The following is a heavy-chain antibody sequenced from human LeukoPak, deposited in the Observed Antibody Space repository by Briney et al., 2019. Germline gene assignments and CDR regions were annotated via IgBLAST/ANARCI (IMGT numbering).Heavy chain of an antibody. CDR2: MNLNSGNT. J-gene: IGHJ4*02. Sequence: ASVKVSCKASGYTFTSYDINWVRQATGQGLEWMGWMNLNSGNTGYAQKCQGRVTMTRNTSISTAYMERSSLRSEDTAVYYCASNYGDYAYLDYWGQGTLVTVSS. CDR1: GYTFTSYD. CDR3: ASNYGDYAYLDY. D-gene: IGHD4-17*01. V-gene: IGHV1-8*01.